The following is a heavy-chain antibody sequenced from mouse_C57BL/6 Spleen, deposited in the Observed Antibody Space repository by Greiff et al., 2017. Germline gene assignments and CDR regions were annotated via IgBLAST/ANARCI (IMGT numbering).Heavy chain of an antibody. Sequence: QVQLQQSGAELAKPGASVKLSCKASGYTFTSYWMHWVKQRPGQGLEWIGYINPSSGYTKYNQKFKDKATLTADKSSSTAYMQLSSLTYEDSAVYYCASSTMIKAWFAYWGQGTLVTASA. J-gene: IGHJ3*01. CDR2: INPSSGYT. CDR3: ASSTMIKAWFAY. D-gene: IGHD2-4*01. CDR1: GYTFTSYW. V-gene: IGHV1-7*01.